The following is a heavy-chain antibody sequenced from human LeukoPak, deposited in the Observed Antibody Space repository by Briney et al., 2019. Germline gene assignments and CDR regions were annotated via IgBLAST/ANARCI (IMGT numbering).Heavy chain of an antibody. Sequence: PGGSLRLSCAASGFTFRSYGMHWVRQAPGKGLEWVAVISYDGSNKYYADSVKGRFTISRDNSKNTLYLQMNSLRPEDTAVYYCARGTPAFDYWGQGTLVTVSS. V-gene: IGHV3-30*03. CDR3: ARGTPAFDY. J-gene: IGHJ4*02. CDR2: ISYDGSNK. D-gene: IGHD2-2*01. CDR1: GFTFRSYG.